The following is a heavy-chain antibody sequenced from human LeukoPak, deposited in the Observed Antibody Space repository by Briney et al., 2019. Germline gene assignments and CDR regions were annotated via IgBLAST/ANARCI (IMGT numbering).Heavy chain of an antibody. J-gene: IGHJ4*02. D-gene: IGHD3-3*01. CDR2: ISSSSTI. CDR1: GFTFSSYS. V-gene: IGHV3-48*01. Sequence: GGSLRLSCAASGFTFSSYSMNWVRQAPGKGLEWVSYISSSSTIYYADSVKGRFTISRDNAKNSLYLQMNSLRAEDTAVYYCASVLGFWSGSDYWGQGTLVTVSS. CDR3: ASVLGFWSGSDY.